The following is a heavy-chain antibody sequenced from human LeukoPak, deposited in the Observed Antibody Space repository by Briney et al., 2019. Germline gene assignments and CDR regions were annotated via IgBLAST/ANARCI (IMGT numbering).Heavy chain of an antibody. CDR1: GFTVSSNY. V-gene: IGHV3-66*02. CDR3: ATAVRYDSSATGDY. CDR2: IYSGGST. D-gene: IGHD3-22*01. J-gene: IGHJ4*02. Sequence: GGSLRLSCAASGFTVSSNYMSWVRQAPGKGLEWVSVIYSGGSTYYADSVKGRFTISRDNSKNTLYLQMNSLRAEDTAVYYCATAVRYDSSATGDYWGQGTLVTVSS.